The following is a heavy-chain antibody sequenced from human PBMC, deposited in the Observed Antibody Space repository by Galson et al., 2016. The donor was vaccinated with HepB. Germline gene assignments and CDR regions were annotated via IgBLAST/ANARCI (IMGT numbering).Heavy chain of an antibody. CDR3: ARGGATPMVLKY. J-gene: IGHJ4*02. CDR2: INHSGRT. Sequence: SETLSLTCAVYGGSFTDYYWSWIRQPPGKGLEWIGEINHSGRTKYNPSLKSRVTISVDTSKIQFSLHVRSVTAADTAVYYCARGGATPMVLKYWGQGNLVTVSS. CDR1: GGSFTDYY. D-gene: IGHD3-10*01. V-gene: IGHV4-34*01.